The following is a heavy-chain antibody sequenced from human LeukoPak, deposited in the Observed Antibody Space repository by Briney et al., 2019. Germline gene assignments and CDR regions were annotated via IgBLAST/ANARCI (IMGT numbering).Heavy chain of an antibody. Sequence: GGSLRLSCTASGFTFSSNWMSWVRQAPGKGLEWVSVIYSGGSTYYADSVKGRFTISRDNSKNTLYLQMNSLRAEDTAVYYCARGGRVGATFTAFDYWGQGTLVTASS. V-gene: IGHV3-53*01. CDR2: IYSGGST. D-gene: IGHD1-26*01. CDR1: GFTFSSNW. CDR3: ARGGRVGATFTAFDY. J-gene: IGHJ4*02.